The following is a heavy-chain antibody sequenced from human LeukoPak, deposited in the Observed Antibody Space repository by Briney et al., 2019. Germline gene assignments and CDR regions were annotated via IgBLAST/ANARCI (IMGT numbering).Heavy chain of an antibody. Sequence: GGSLRLSYAASGFTFSSYGMHWVRQAPGKGLEWVAFIRYDGSNKYYADSVKGRFTISRDNSKNTLYLQMNSLRAEDTAVYYCAKDAGRKYQLLTYFDYWGQGTLVTVSS. CDR1: GFTFSSYG. CDR2: IRYDGSNK. D-gene: IGHD2-2*01. CDR3: AKDAGRKYQLLTYFDY. V-gene: IGHV3-30*02. J-gene: IGHJ4*02.